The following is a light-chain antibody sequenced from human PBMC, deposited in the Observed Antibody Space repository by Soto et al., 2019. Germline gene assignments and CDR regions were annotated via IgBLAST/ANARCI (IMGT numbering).Light chain of an antibody. CDR2: EVT. CDR3: SSYTTSSTLV. V-gene: IGLV2-14*03. Sequence: QSVLTQPASVSGSPGQSITISCTGTSSDVGGYNFVSWYQQHPGKAPNLMIYEVTSRPSGVSNRFSGSTAGNTASLTISGLQPEDDADYYCSSYTTSSTLVFGTGTKLTVL. J-gene: IGLJ1*01. CDR1: SSDVGGYNF.